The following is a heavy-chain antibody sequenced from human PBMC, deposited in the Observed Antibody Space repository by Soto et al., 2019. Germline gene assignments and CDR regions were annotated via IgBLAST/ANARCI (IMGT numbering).Heavy chain of an antibody. D-gene: IGHD6-13*01. J-gene: IGHJ6*03. CDR3: AKDEVQQLVVRATYYMDV. CDR2: ISDIGGST. V-gene: IGHV3-23*01. Sequence: EVQLLESGGGLVQPGGSLRLSCAASGFTFTNYAMSWVRQAPGKGLEWVSAISDIGGSTYYAASVKGRFTISRDNSKNTLFLQRNSLTAEDSAVYYCAKDEVQQLVVRATYYMDVWGKGITVTVSS. CDR1: GFTFTNYA.